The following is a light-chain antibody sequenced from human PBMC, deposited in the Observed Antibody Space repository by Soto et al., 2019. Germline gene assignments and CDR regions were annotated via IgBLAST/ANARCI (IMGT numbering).Light chain of an antibody. CDR2: GAS. Sequence: EIVMTQSPATLSVSPGERATLSCRASQSVGSNVAWYQQKPGQAPRLLIYGASTRATGTPARFSGSGSGTEFTLTISSLQSEDFAIYFCQQYNNWPPDRTFGQGTKVEIK. CDR3: QQYNNWPPDRT. V-gene: IGKV3-15*01. J-gene: IGKJ1*01. CDR1: QSVGSN.